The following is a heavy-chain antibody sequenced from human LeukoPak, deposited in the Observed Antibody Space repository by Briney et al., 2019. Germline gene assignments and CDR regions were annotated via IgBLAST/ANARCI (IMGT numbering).Heavy chain of an antibody. V-gene: IGHV1-2*04. Sequence: ASVNVSCKASGYTFTGYYMHWVRQPPGQGLEWMGWINPNSGGTNYAQKFQGWVTMTRDTSISTAYMELSRLRSDDTAVYYCARGQGVAARLQHWGQGTLVTVSS. CDR3: ARGQGVAARLQH. J-gene: IGHJ1*01. CDR2: INPNSGGT. CDR1: GYTFTGYY. D-gene: IGHD6-19*01.